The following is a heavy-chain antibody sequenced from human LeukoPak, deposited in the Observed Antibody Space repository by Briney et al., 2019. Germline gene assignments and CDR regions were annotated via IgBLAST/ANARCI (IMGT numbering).Heavy chain of an antibody. V-gene: IGHV3-11*01. CDR1: GFTFSDYY. D-gene: IGHD5-12*01. J-gene: IGHJ3*02. CDR2: ISSSGSTI. CDR3: ARDRGYDWPYGAFDI. Sequence: GGSLRLSCAASGFTFSDYYMSWIRQAPGKGLGWVSYISSSGSTIYYADSVKGRFTISRDNAKNSLYLQMNSLRAEDTAVYYCARDRGYDWPYGAFDIWGQGTMVTVSS.